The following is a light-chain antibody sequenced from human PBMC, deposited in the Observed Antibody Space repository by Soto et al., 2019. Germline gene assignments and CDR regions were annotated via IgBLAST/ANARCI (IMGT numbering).Light chain of an antibody. J-gene: IGKJ5*01. CDR3: QQYNSST. CDR1: QSISNW. V-gene: IGKV1-5*03. Sequence: DIQMTQSPSSLSASVGDRVTFTCRASQSISNWLAWYQQKPGKAPKLLIYKASSLESGVPSRFSGSGSGTEFTLTISSLQPDDFATYYCQQYNSSTFGQGTRLEIK. CDR2: KAS.